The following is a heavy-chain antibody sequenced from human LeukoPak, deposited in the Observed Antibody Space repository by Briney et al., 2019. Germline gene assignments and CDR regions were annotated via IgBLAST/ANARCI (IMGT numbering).Heavy chain of an antibody. CDR3: VKDPGSGWYVLY. D-gene: IGHD6-19*01. V-gene: IGHV3-23*01. CDR1: GFTFSTYA. J-gene: IGHJ4*02. CDR2: ISGSGDTT. Sequence: QSGGSLSLSCAASGFTFSTYAMGWVRQTPGMGLEWVSAISGSGDTTYYADSVKGRFTISRDNSRDTLFLQMSSLRVEDTAVYYCVKDPGSGWYVLYWGQGTLVTV.